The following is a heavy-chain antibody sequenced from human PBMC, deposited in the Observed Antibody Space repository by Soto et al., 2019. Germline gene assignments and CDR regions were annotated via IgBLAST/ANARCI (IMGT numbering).Heavy chain of an antibody. CDR1: GYTFTSYA. V-gene: IGHV1-3*01. CDR2: INAGNGNT. J-gene: IGHJ5*02. CDR3: ARAPAVAAAEGWFDP. D-gene: IGHD6-13*01. Sequence: QVQLVQSGAEVKKPGASVKVSCKASGYTFTSYAMHWVRQAPGQRLEWMGWINAGNGNTKYSQKFQGRVTITRDTSASTAHIEQSSLRSEDTAVYYCARAPAVAAAEGWFDPWEKGTLVTVSS.